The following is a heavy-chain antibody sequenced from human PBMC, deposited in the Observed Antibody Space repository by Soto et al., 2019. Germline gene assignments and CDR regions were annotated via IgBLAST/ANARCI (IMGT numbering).Heavy chain of an antibody. Sequence: SETLSLTCTVSGGSISSGGYYWSWIRQHPGKGLEWIGYIYYSGSTYYNPSLKSRVTISVDTSKNQFSLKLSSVTAADTAVYYCARGRGGYCSSTSCRKLNWFDPWGQGTLVTVSS. V-gene: IGHV4-31*03. CDR2: IYYSGST. CDR3: ARGRGGYCSSTSCRKLNWFDP. CDR1: GGSISSGGYY. D-gene: IGHD2-2*01. J-gene: IGHJ5*02.